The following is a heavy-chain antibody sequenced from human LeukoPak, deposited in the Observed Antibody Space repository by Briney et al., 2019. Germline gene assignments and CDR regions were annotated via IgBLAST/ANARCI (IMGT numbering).Heavy chain of an antibody. J-gene: IGHJ5*02. CDR2: IYYSGIT. D-gene: IGHD3-10*01. CDR3: ARDPGGDSGSYYYWFDP. V-gene: IGHV4-59*01. CDR1: GGSISGYY. Sequence: SETLSLTCAVSGGSISGYYWNWIRQPPGKGLEWIGYIYYSGITNYNPSLKSRVTISVDTSKNQFSLKLSSVTAADTAVYYCARDPGGDSGSYYYWFDPWGQGTLVTVSS.